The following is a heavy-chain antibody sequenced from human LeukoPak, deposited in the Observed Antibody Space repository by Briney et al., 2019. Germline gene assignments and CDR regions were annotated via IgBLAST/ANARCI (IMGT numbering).Heavy chain of an antibody. CDR2: IYYSGST. J-gene: IGHJ6*03. Sequence: PSETLSLTCTVSGGSISSGDYYWSWIRQPPGKGLEWIGYIYYSGSTYYNPSLKSRVTISVDTSKNQFSLKLSSVTAADTAVYYCAGYDILTGYYTYYYMDVWGKGTTVTVSS. V-gene: IGHV4-30-4*08. CDR3: AGYDILTGYYTYYYMDV. CDR1: GGSISSGDYY. D-gene: IGHD3-9*01.